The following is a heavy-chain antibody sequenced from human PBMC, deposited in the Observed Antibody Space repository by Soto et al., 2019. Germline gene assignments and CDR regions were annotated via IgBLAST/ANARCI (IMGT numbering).Heavy chain of an antibody. CDR3: AKDIVGYCSSTSCLSSFDY. CDR1: GFTFDDYA. D-gene: IGHD2-2*01. J-gene: IGHJ4*02. V-gene: IGHV3-9*01. CDR2: ISWNSGNI. Sequence: EVHLVESGGGLVQPGRSLRLSCAASGFTFDDYAMHWVRKAPGKGLEWVSGISWNSGNIGYADSVKGRFTISRDNAKNSLYLQMNSLRAEDTALYYCAKDIVGYCSSTSCLSSFDYWGQGTLVTVSS.